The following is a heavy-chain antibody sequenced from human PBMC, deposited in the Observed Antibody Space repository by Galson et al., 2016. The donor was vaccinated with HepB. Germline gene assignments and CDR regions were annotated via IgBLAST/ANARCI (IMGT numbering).Heavy chain of an antibody. D-gene: IGHD3-3*01. CDR1: GLSFSNDA. V-gene: IGHV3-23*01. CDR3: AKVLRFLGWLLPPHGMDV. J-gene: IGHJ6*02. Sequence: SLRLSCAASGLSFSNDAMRWVRQAPGKGLEWVSGISASGGNTYYAASVKGRFSISRDNSKNTMYLPINSLRVEDTAVYHCAKVLRFLGWLLPPHGMDVWGQGTTVTVSS. CDR2: ISASGGNT.